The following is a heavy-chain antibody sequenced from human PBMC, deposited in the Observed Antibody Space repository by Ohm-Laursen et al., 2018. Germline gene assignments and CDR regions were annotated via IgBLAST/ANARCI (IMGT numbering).Heavy chain of an antibody. Sequence: SLRLSCSASGFTFSNYAMNWVRQAPGKGLEWVSLISGSGGSTDYADSVKGRFTISRDNSKNTLYLQMNTLRAEDTAIYYCAVREPICYWGQGTLVTVSS. CDR3: AVREPICY. CDR1: GFTFSNYA. CDR2: ISGSGGST. V-gene: IGHV3-23*01. J-gene: IGHJ4*01. D-gene: IGHD1-14*01.